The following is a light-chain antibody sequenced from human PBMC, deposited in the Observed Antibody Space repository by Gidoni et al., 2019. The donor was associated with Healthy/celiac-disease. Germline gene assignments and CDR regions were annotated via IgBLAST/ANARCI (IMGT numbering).Light chain of an antibody. CDR2: DAS. CDR3: QQRSNWWT. CDR1: QSVSSY. V-gene: IGKV3-11*01. Sequence: EIVLTQSPATLSLSPGERATLSCRASQSVSSYLAWYPQKPGQAPRLLIYDASNRATGIPARFSGSGSGTDFTLTISSLEPEDFAVYYCQQRSNWWTFGQGTKVESK. J-gene: IGKJ1*01.